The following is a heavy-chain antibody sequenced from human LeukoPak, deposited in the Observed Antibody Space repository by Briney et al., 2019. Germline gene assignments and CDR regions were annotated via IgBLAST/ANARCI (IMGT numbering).Heavy chain of an antibody. Sequence: GGSLRLSCAASGFTFSSYAMSWVRQAPGKGLEWVSAISGTGGSTYYADSVKGRFTISRDNSKNTLYLQMNSLRAEDTAVYYCARDGSTSGNWYFDLWGRGTLVTVSS. D-gene: IGHD2-2*01. J-gene: IGHJ2*01. V-gene: IGHV3-23*01. CDR3: ARDGSTSGNWYFDL. CDR2: ISGTGGST. CDR1: GFTFSSYA.